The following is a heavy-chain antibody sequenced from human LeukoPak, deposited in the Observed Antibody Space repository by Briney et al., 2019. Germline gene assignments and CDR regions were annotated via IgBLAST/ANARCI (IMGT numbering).Heavy chain of an antibody. D-gene: IGHD6-6*01. V-gene: IGHV1-8*01. CDR1: GYTFTSYD. Sequence: ASLKVSCKASGYTFTSYDINWVRQATGQGLEWMVWMNPNSGNTRYAHKFQGRVTMTRNTSISTAYMERSSLGSEDTAVYYCARLVAARLFWFHPWGQGTLVIVSS. CDR2: MNPNSGNT. J-gene: IGHJ5*02. CDR3: ARLVAARLFWFHP.